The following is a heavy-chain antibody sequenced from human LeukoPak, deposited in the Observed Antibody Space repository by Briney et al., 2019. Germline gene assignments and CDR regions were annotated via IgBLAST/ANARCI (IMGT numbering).Heavy chain of an antibody. Sequence: SETLSLTSTVSAVSSSSYHWSCIRQPPGKGLVWIGYIYYSGSTNYNPSLKSRITISVDTSKNQFSLKLSSVTAADTAVYYCARGVEEYYYDSSGYYYGPFFDYWGQGTVVTVSS. CDR3: ARGVEEYYYDSSGYYYGPFFDY. CDR1: AVSSSSYH. J-gene: IGHJ4*02. CDR2: IYYSGST. V-gene: IGHV4-59*08. D-gene: IGHD3-22*01.